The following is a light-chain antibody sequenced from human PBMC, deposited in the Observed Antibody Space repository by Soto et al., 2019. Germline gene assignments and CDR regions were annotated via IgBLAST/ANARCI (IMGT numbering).Light chain of an antibody. CDR1: QSVTKS. Sequence: IVLTQSPCTLSLSPGERATLSCRASQSVTKSLAWYQQKPGQAPRLLIYGASSRATGIPDRFSGSGSGTDFTLTISRLEPEDFAVYYCQQYGGSPRTFGQGTKVDI. CDR2: GAS. CDR3: QQYGGSPRT. J-gene: IGKJ1*01. V-gene: IGKV3-20*01.